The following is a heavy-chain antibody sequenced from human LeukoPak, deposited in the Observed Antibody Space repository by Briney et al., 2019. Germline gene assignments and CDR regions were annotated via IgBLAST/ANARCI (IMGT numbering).Heavy chain of an antibody. Sequence: GGSLRLSCAASGFTFSSYWMSWVRQAPGKGLEWVGRIKSKTDGGTTDYAAPVKGRFTISRDDSKNTLFLQMNSLKTEDTAVYYCTTEGYDILTGYPDYYYYYYMDVWGKGTTVTISS. V-gene: IGHV3-15*01. D-gene: IGHD3-9*01. CDR2: IKSKTDGGTT. CDR3: TTEGYDILTGYPDYYYYYYMDV. CDR1: GFTFSSYW. J-gene: IGHJ6*03.